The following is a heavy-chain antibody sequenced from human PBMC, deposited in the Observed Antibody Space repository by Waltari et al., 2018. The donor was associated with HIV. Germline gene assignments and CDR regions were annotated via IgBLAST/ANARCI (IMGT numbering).Heavy chain of an antibody. Sequence: EVQLVESGGGLVQPGRSLRLACVDSGFNFDDYASHQVRHPPGKGRQWVSGISWNGGNIAYADSVKGRFTISRDNAKNSLYLQMTSLRTEDTALYYCAKGDSGSWSFRGNWFDPWGQGTVVTVSS. CDR1: GFNFDDYA. CDR3: AKGDSGSWSFRGNWFDP. D-gene: IGHD1-26*01. V-gene: IGHV3-9*01. CDR2: ISWNGGNI. J-gene: IGHJ5*02.